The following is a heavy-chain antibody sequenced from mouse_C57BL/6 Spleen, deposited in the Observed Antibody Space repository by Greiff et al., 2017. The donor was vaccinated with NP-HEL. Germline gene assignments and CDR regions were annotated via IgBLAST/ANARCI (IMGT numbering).Heavy chain of an antibody. J-gene: IGHJ3*01. Sequence: VQLQQPGAELVMPGASVKLSCKASGYTFTSYWMHWVKQRPGQGLEWIGEIDPSDSYTNYNQKFKGKSTLTVDKSSSTAYMQLSSLRSEDSAVYYCARTGDYDGSWFAYWGQGTLVTVSA. V-gene: IGHV1-69*01. CDR2: IDPSDSYT. CDR3: ARTGDYDGSWFAY. D-gene: IGHD2-4*01. CDR1: GYTFTSYW.